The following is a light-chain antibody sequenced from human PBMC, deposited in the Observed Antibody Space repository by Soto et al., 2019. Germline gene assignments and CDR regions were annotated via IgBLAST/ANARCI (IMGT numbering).Light chain of an antibody. V-gene: IGLV2-14*01. CDR2: EVS. J-gene: IGLJ1*01. CDR1: SSDVGGYNY. CDR3: SSYTSGSTLEV. Sequence: QSVLTQPASVSGSPGQSITISCTGTSSDVGGYNYVSWYQHHPGKAPKLVIYEVSNRPSGVSNRFSGSKSGNTASLTISGLQAEDEADYYCSSYTSGSTLEVFGTGTKVTVL.